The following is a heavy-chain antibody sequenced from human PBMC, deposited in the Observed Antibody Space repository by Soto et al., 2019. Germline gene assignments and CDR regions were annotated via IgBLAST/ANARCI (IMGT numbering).Heavy chain of an antibody. CDR1: GFTFSSYG. J-gene: IGHJ6*03. CDR3: AKGGFYDFGGGPNYYYYWDV. D-gene: IGHD3-3*01. Sequence: PGGSLRLSCAASGFTFSSYGMHWVRQAPGKGLEWVAVISYDGSNKYYADSVKGRFTISRDNSKNTLYLQMNSLRAEDTAVYYCAKGGFYDFGGGPNYYYYWDVWGKGTPVTVP. V-gene: IGHV3-30*18. CDR2: ISYDGSNK.